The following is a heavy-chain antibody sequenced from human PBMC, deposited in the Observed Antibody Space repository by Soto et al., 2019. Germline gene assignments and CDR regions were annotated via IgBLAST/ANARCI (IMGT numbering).Heavy chain of an antibody. J-gene: IGHJ4*02. CDR1: GYTFTSYA. CDR2: TSAYNGNT. CDR3: ARDSPPVDY. Sequence: EASVKVSCKASGYTFTSYAISWVRQAPGQGLEWMGWTSAYNGNTKYAQKFQGRVTMTTDTSTSTAYMELRSLRSDDTAVYYCARDSPPVDYWGQGTLVAVSS. V-gene: IGHV1-18*01.